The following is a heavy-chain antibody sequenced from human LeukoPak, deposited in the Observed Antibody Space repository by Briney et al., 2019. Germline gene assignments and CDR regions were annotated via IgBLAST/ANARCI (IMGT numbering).Heavy chain of an antibody. CDR1: GGSFSGYY. J-gene: IGHJ6*03. CDR3: ARRHAGIAAAGGSFYYYYYMDV. Sequence: SETLSLTCAVYGGSFSGYYWSWIRQPPGKGLEWIGEINHSGSTNYNPSLKSRVTISVDTSKNQFSLKLSSVTAADTAVYYCARRHAGIAAAGGSFYYYYYMDVWGKGTTVTISS. CDR2: INHSGST. D-gene: IGHD6-13*01. V-gene: IGHV4-34*01.